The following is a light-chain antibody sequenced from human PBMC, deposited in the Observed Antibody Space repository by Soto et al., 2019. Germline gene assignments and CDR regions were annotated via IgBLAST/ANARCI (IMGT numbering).Light chain of an antibody. CDR1: SSNIGGYT. V-gene: IGLV1-44*01. Sequence: QSVLTQTPSASGTPGQKVTISCSGGSSNIGGYTVNWYQQVPGTAPRLLIYNNNQRPSGVPDRFSGFKSGTSASLAISGPQPEDEAHYYCAAWDDSINGYVFGNGTKVTVL. CDR3: AAWDDSINGYV. J-gene: IGLJ1*01. CDR2: NNN.